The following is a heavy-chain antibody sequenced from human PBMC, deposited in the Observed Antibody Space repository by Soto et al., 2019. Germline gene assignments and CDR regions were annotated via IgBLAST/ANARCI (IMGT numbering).Heavy chain of an antibody. CDR3: ARDLGYYDSSGYYHDAFDI. CDR2: INPSGGST. CDR1: GYTFTSYY. J-gene: IGHJ3*02. V-gene: IGHV1-46*01. D-gene: IGHD3-22*01. Sequence: ASVKVSCKASGYTFTSYYMHWVRQAPGQGLEWMGIINPSGGSTSYAQKFQGRVTMTRDTSTSTVYMELSSLRSEDTAVYYCARDLGYYDSSGYYHDAFDIWCQGTMVTVSS.